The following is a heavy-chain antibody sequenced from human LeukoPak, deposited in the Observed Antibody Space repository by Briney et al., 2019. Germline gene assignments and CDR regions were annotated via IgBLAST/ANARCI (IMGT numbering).Heavy chain of an antibody. J-gene: IGHJ4*02. CDR1: GGSFSGYY. V-gene: IGHV4-34*01. Sequence: SETLSLTCAVYGGSFSGYYWSWIRQPPGKGLEWIGTIYYSGTTYYNPSLKSRVTISADTSKNQFSLKLTSVTAADTAVYYCAKLTTNGGTYFHYWGQGTLVAVSS. D-gene: IGHD1-14*01. CDR3: AKLTTNGGTYFHY. CDR2: IYYSGTT.